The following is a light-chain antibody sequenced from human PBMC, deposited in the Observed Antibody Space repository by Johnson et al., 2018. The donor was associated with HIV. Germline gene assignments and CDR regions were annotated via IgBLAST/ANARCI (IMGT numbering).Light chain of an antibody. CDR3: ATWYSSLNAYV. CDR2: DNN. J-gene: IGLJ1*01. Sequence: QSVLTQPPSVSAAPGQKVTISCSGSSSNFGNNFVSWYQQLPGKAPKLLIYDNNKRPSGIPDRFSGSKSGTSATLGITGLQHGDAADYYCATWYSSLNAYVFGAATKVAVL. V-gene: IGLV1-51*01. CDR1: SSNFGNNF.